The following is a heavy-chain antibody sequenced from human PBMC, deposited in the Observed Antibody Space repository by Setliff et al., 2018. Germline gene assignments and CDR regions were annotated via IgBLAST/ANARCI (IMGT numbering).Heavy chain of an antibody. CDR3: SRLVRYCTTTTCQRASGDDY. CDR1: GFTFTDYG. D-gene: IGHD2-8*01. J-gene: IGHJ4*02. V-gene: IGHV1-18*01. Sequence: GASVKVSCKSSGFTFTDYGVTWVRQAPGQGLEWMGWISPYSGNTYYAPDLQGRVTLTTDTSTTTAYLELRSLTSDDTAVYYCSRLVRYCTTTTCQRASGDDYWGQGTLVTVSS. CDR2: ISPYSGNT.